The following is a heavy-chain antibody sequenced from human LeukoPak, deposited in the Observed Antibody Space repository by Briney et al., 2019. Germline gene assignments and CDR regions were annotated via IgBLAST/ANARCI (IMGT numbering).Heavy chain of an antibody. J-gene: IGHJ5*02. Sequence: GSSVKFSCQASGGTFSSYAISWVRQAPGQGLEWMGGIIPIFGTANYAQKFQGRVTITADESTSTAYMELSSLRSEDTAVYYCARAPGNWFDPWGQGTLVTVSS. CDR3: ARAPGNWFDP. CDR1: GGTFSSYA. CDR2: IIPIFGTA. V-gene: IGHV1-69*01.